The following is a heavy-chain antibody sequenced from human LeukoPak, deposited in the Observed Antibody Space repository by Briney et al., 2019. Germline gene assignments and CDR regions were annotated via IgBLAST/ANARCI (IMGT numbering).Heavy chain of an antibody. CDR3: ARGDCSSTSCHGGRRDNWFDP. J-gene: IGHJ5*02. D-gene: IGHD2-2*01. CDR1: GYSFTSYW. CDR2: IYPGDSDT. V-gene: IGHV5-51*01. Sequence: GESLKISCKGSGYSFTSYWIGWVRQTPGKGLEWMGIIYPGDSDTRYSPSFQGQVTISADKSISTAYLQWSSLKASDTAMYYCARGDCSSTSCHGGRRDNWFDPWGQGTLVTVSS.